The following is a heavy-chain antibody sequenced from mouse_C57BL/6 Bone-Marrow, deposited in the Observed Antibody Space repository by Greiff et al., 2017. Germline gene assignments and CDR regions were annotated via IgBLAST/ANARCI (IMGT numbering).Heavy chain of an antibody. D-gene: IGHD1-1*01. CDR3: ARGIYYGSSVLDY. J-gene: IGHJ2*01. CDR2: IYPGDGDT. V-gene: IGHV1-80*01. Sequence: VQLQQSGAELVKPGASVKISCKASGYAFSSYWMNWVKQRPGKGLEWIGQIYPGDGDTNYNGKFKGKATLTADKSSSTAYMQLSSLTSEDSAVYFCARGIYYGSSVLDYWGEGTTLTVSS. CDR1: GYAFSSYW.